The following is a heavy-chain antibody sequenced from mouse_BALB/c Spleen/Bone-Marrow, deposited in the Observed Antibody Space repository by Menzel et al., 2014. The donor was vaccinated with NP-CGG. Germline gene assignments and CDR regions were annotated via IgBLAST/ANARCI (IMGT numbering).Heavy chain of an antibody. V-gene: IGHV1S22*01. CDR2: IYPGSGTT. CDR3: TKGNCFFDY. J-gene: IGHJ2*01. CDR1: GYTFINYW. D-gene: IGHD2-1*01. Sequence: LQQSGSELVRPGASVKLSCKASGYTFINYWMHWVKQRPGQGLEWIGNIYPGSGTTNYDEKFKTKATLTVDTFSSTAYMQLSSLTSEDSAVYYCTKGNCFFDYWGQGTTLTVSS.